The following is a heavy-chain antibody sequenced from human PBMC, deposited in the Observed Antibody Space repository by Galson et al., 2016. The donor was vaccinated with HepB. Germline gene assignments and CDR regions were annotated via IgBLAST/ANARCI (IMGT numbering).Heavy chain of an antibody. CDR2: IIPMFGTA. Sequence: SVKVSCKASGGTFNYYAINWVRQAPGQGLEWMGKIIPMFGTANYAQKFQGRVTITADESTSTGYMELSSLTSEDTAMYYCARVRHKYYFYYMDVWGKGTTVTVSS. D-gene: IGHD3-16*01. J-gene: IGHJ6*03. CDR1: GGTFNYYA. V-gene: IGHV1-69*13. CDR3: ARVRHKYYFYYMDV.